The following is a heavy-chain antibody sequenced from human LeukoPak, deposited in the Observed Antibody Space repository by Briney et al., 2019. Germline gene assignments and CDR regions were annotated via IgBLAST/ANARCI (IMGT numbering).Heavy chain of an antibody. CDR1: GFIFSSYG. Sequence: GGSLRLSCAASGFIFSSYGMHWVRQAPGKGLEWVAFIRYDGSNKNYADSVKGRFTISRDNSKNTLYLQMNSLRAEDTAVYYCAKDSGFAGMRYYYFDFWGQGTLVTVSS. CDR3: AKDSGFAGMRYYYFDF. D-gene: IGHD2-8*01. V-gene: IGHV3-30*02. J-gene: IGHJ4*02. CDR2: IRYDGSNK.